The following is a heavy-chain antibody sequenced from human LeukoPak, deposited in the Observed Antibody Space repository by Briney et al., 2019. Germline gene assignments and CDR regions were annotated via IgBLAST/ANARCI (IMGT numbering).Heavy chain of an antibody. CDR3: AKGKRMTTVTTVFDY. CDR1: GFTFSSYG. CDR2: IWYDGSKK. Sequence: GRSLRLSCAASGFTFSSYGMHWVRQAPGKGLEWVAVIWYDGSKKYYADSVKGRFTISRDNSKNTLYVQMSSLRADDTAVYYCAKGKRMTTVTTVFDYWGQGTLVTVSS. D-gene: IGHD4-17*01. V-gene: IGHV3-33*06. J-gene: IGHJ4*02.